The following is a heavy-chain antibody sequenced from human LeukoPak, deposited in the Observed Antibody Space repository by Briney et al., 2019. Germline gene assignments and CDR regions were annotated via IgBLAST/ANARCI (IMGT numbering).Heavy chain of an antibody. Sequence: ASVKVSCEASRYTFTTYGISWVRQAPGQGVERMGWVSAYNSDTNYAQKVQGRVTMTTDTSTSTVYMELRSLRSDDMGVYYCARDQHDSSGNDGFDIWGQGTMVTVSS. CDR1: RYTFTTYG. CDR3: ARDQHDSSGNDGFDI. D-gene: IGHD3-22*01. J-gene: IGHJ3*02. CDR2: VSAYNSDT. V-gene: IGHV1-18*03.